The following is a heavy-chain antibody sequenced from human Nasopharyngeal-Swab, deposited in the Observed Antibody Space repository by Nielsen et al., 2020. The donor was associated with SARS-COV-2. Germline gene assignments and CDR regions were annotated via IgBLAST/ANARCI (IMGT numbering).Heavy chain of an antibody. J-gene: IGHJ4*02. D-gene: IGHD2-2*02. V-gene: IGHV3-11*04. Sequence: WIRQPPGKGLEWVSYISSSNSTKYYADSVKGRFTISRDNAKNSLYLQMNSLRDEDTAVYYCARDAIVVVPAAIQYWGQGTLVTVSS. CDR2: ISSSNSTK. CDR3: ARDAIVVVPAAIQY.